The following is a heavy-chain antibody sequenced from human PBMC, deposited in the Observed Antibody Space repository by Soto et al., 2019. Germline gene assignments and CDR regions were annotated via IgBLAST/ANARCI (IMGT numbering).Heavy chain of an antibody. CDR1: GGTFSSYA. CDR2: IIPIFGTA. J-gene: IGHJ6*02. CDR3: AYGDDYLGGYYYGMDV. D-gene: IGHD4-17*01. Sequence: SVKVSCKASGGTFSSYAISWVRQAPGQGLEWMGGIIPIFGTANYAQKFQGRVTITADKSTSTAYMELSSLRSEDTAVYYCAYGDDYLGGYYYGMDVWGQGTTVTVSS. V-gene: IGHV1-69*06.